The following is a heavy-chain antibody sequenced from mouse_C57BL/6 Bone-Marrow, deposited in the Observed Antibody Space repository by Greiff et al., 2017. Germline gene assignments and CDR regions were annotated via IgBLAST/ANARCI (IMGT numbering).Heavy chain of an antibody. CDR3: ARLRFDY. D-gene: IGHD1-1*01. J-gene: IGHJ2*01. CDR2: ISSGGSYT. Sequence: EVKLMESGGDLVKPGGSLKLSCAASGFTFSSYGMSWVRQTPDKRLEWVATISSGGSYTYYPDSVKGRFTIYRDNAKNTLYLQMSSLKSEDTAMYYCARLRFDYWGQGTTLTVSS. CDR1: GFTFSSYG. V-gene: IGHV5-6*01.